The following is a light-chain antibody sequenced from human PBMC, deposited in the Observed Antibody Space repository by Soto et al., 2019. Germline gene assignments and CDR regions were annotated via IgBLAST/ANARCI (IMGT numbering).Light chain of an antibody. V-gene: IGLV1-40*01. CDR3: QSYDSSLSAFYV. Sequence: QSVLTQPPSVSGAPGQRVTISCTGSSSNIGAGYDVHWYQQLPGTAPKLLIYGNSNRPSGVPDRFSGSKSDTSASLAITGLQAEDEADYYCQSYDSSLSAFYVFGTGTKLTVL. J-gene: IGLJ1*01. CDR1: SSNIGAGYD. CDR2: GNS.